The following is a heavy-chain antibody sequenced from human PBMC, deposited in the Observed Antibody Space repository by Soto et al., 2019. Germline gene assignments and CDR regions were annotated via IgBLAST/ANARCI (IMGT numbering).Heavy chain of an antibody. J-gene: IGHJ6*02. D-gene: IGHD2-2*02. CDR3: ARECSSTSCYTGSGMDV. V-gene: IGHV3-33*01. Sequence: GWSTELCRAASGVRFCISVMHWSCQDTGKGLEWVAVIWYDGSNKYYADSVKGRFTISRDNSKNTLYLQMNSLRAEDTAVYYCARECSSTSCYTGSGMDVWGQGTTVTVSS. CDR2: IWYDGSNK. CDR1: GVRFCISV.